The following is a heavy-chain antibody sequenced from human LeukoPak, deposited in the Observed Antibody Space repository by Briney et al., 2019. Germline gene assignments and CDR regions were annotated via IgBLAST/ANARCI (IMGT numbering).Heavy chain of an antibody. CDR1: GYTFTGYY. Sequence: ASVKVSCKASGYTFTGYYMHWVRQDPGQGVEWMGWINPNSGGTNYAQKFQGRVTMTRNTSISTAYVELSRLRSDDTDVYYCASIYSSGYETDYWGQGTLVSVPS. D-gene: IGHD3-22*01. J-gene: IGHJ4*02. V-gene: IGHV1-2*02. CDR2: INPNSGGT. CDR3: ASIYSSGYETDY.